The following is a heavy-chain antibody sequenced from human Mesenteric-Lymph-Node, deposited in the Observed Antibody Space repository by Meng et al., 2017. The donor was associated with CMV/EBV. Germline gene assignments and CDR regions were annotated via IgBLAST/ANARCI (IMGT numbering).Heavy chain of an antibody. CDR2: ISYDGSNN. Sequence: GESLKISCVASGFTLSTYTMHWVRQAPGKGLEWVAVISYDGSNNDYVDSVKGRFTISRDNSKNTLYLQMNSLRAEDTAVYYCARQSRGSGSYRYWGQGTLVTVSS. D-gene: IGHD3-10*01. CDR3: ARQSRGSGSYRY. CDR1: GFTLSTYT. J-gene: IGHJ4*02. V-gene: IGHV3-30*04.